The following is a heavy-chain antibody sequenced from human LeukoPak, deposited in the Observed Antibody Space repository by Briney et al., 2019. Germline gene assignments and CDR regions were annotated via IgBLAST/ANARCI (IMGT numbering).Heavy chain of an antibody. CDR2: ISYDGSNK. J-gene: IGHJ4*02. V-gene: IGHV3-30-3*01. CDR1: GFTFSSYA. Sequence: GGSLRLSCAASGFTFSSYAMHWVRQAPGKGLEWVAVISYDGSNKYYADSVKGRFTISRDNSKNTLYLQMNSLRAEDTAVYYCARGMYSGSYYGGDYWGQGTPVTVSS. D-gene: IGHD1-26*01. CDR3: ARGMYSGSYYGGDY.